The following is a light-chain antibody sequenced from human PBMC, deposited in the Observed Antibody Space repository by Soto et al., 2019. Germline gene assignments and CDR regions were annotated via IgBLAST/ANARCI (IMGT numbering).Light chain of an antibody. V-gene: IGLV2-14*03. J-gene: IGLJ1*01. Sequence: QSALTQPASVSGSPGQSITISCTGTSSDVGAYNYVSWYQHHPGKAPKLMIYDVSNRPSRVSYRFSGSKSGNTASLTISGLQAADEADYFCSSFTSSMTNVFGSGTKVTVL. CDR1: SSDVGAYNY. CDR3: SSFTSSMTNV. CDR2: DVS.